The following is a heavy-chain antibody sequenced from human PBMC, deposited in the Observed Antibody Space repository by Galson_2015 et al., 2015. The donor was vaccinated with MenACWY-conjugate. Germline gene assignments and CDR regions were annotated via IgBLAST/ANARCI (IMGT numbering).Heavy chain of an antibody. CDR2: ISSGHIYS. CDR1: GFTFSDYY. D-gene: IGHD5-12*01. V-gene: IGHV3-11*06. J-gene: IGHJ4*02. Sequence: SLRLSCAASGFTFSDYYMSWIRRAPGKGLEWVAYISSGHIYSNHADSVKGRFTISRDNAKISLFLQMNSQRAEDTAVYFCARTPRSYSGYTFEKWGQGTLVTVSS. CDR3: ARTPRSYSGYTFEK.